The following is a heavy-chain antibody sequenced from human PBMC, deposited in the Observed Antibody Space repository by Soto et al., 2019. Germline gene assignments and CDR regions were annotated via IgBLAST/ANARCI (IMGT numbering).Heavy chain of an antibody. Sequence: GESLKISCKGSGYSFTTFWITWVRQKPGKGLEWMGRIDPSDSQTYYSPSFRGHVTISVTKSITTVFLQWSSLRASDTAMYYCARQIYDSDTGPNFQYYFDSWGQGTPVTVSS. CDR2: IDPSDSQT. CDR1: GYSFTTFW. D-gene: IGHD3-22*01. J-gene: IGHJ4*02. V-gene: IGHV5-10-1*01. CDR3: ARQIYDSDTGPNFQYYFDS.